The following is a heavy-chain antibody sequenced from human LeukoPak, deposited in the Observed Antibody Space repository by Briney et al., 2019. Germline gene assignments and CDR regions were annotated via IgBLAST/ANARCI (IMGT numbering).Heavy chain of an antibody. D-gene: IGHD2-2*02. J-gene: IGHJ3*02. CDR1: GGSISSYY. Sequence: SETPSLTCSVSGGSISSYYCTWIRQTPGKGLEWIGYMSYSGSTNYNPSLKSRVTISVDTSKNQFSLKPSSVTAADTAVYYCARETYCSSITCYNVVDAFDIWGQGTMVTVSS. CDR2: MSYSGST. CDR3: ARETYCSSITCYNVVDAFDI. V-gene: IGHV4-59*01.